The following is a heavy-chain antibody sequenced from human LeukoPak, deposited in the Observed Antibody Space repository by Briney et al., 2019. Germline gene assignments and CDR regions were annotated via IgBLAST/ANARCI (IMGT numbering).Heavy chain of an antibody. CDR2: ITGSGDTI. V-gene: IGHV3-48*03. D-gene: IGHD3-10*02. Sequence: PGGSLRLSWSASGFTFSSYEMNWVRQAPGEGLEWISYITGSGDTIYYADSVKGRFTISRDNAKNSLFLQMNSLTADDTAVYYCAELGITMIGGVWGKGTTVTISS. J-gene: IGHJ6*04. CDR1: GFTFSSYE. CDR3: AELGITMIGGV.